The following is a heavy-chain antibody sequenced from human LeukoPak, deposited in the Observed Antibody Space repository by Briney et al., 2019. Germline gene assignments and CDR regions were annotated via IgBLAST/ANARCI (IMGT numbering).Heavy chain of an antibody. V-gene: IGHV1-69*13. Sequence: ASAKVSCKASGGTFSSYAISWVRQAPGQGLEWMGGIIPIFGTANYAQKFQGRVTITADESTSTAYMELSSLRSEDTAVYYCAARNDYYYDSSGYFDYWGQGTLVTVSS. J-gene: IGHJ4*02. CDR2: IIPIFGTA. D-gene: IGHD3-22*01. CDR3: AARNDYYYDSSGYFDY. CDR1: GGTFSSYA.